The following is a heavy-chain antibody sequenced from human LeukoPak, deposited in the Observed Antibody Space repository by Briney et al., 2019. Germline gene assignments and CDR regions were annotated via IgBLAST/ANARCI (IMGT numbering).Heavy chain of an antibody. J-gene: IGHJ5*02. CDR3: ARALVDTAMVSSKYNWFDP. V-gene: IGHV4-4*07. CDR1: GGSISSYY. D-gene: IGHD5-18*01. CDR2: IYTSGST. Sequence: PSETLPLTCTVSGGSISSYYWSWIRQPAGKGLEWIGRIYTSGSTNYNPSLKSRVTMSVDTSKNQFSLKLSSVTAADTAVYYCARALVDTAMVSSKYNWFDPWGQGTLVTVSS.